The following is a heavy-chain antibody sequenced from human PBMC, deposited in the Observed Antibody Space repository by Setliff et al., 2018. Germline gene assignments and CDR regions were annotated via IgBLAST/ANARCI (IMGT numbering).Heavy chain of an antibody. CDR1: GASISANHY. Sequence: SETLSLTCTVSGASISANHYWGWIRQTPGKGLEWIGSISYGGNTYYDPSLKSRVTISRDTSSNQFSLKLFSVTAADTAVYYCAREGFYCTNGVCYRPFDYWGQGTLVTVSS. V-gene: IGHV4-39*07. CDR3: AREGFYCTNGVCYRPFDY. CDR2: ISYGGNT. J-gene: IGHJ4*02. D-gene: IGHD2-8*01.